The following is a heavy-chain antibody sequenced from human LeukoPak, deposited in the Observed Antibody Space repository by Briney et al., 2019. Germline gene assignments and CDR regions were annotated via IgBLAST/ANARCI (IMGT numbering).Heavy chain of an antibody. CDR3: ARRMVAAFDY. J-gene: IGHJ4*02. Sequence: PGGSLRLSCAASGFTFSSYSMNWVRQAPGKGLEWVSYISSSGSTIYYADSVKGRFTTSRDNAKNSLYLQMSSLRAEDSAVYYCARRMVAAFDYWGQGTLVTVSS. V-gene: IGHV3-48*04. CDR2: ISSSGSTI. D-gene: IGHD2-15*01. CDR1: GFTFSSYS.